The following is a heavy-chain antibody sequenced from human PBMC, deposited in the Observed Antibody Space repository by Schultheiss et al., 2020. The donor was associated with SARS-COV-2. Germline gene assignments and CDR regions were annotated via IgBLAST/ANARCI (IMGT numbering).Heavy chain of an antibody. Sequence: SQTLSLTCAVSGYSISSGYYWGWIRQPPGKGLEWIGEINHSGSTNYNPSLKSRVTISVDTSKNQFSLKLSPVTAADTAVYYCARGTRGDGYHLNYYYYSMDVWGQGTTVTVSS. CDR3: ARGTRGDGYHLNYYYYSMDV. D-gene: IGHD5-24*01. CDR1: GYSISSGYY. CDR2: INHSGST. V-gene: IGHV4-38-2*01. J-gene: IGHJ6*02.